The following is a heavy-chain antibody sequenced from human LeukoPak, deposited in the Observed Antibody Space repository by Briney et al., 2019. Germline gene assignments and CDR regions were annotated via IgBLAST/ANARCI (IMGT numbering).Heavy chain of an antibody. CDR3: AREYGDYGMDV. J-gene: IGHJ6*02. Sequence: GASVKVSCKASGYTFTSYYMHWVRQAPGQGVERMGIINPSGGSTSYAQKFQGRVTMTRDTSTSTVYMELSSLRSEDTAVYYCAREYGDYGMDVWGQGTTVTVSS. D-gene: IGHD4-17*01. CDR1: GYTFTSYY. V-gene: IGHV1-46*01. CDR2: INPSGGST.